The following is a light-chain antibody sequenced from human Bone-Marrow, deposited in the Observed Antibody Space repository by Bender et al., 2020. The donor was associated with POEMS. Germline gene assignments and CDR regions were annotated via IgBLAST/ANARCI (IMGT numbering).Light chain of an antibody. CDR2: EVS. J-gene: IGLJ3*02. V-gene: IGLV2-23*02. Sequence: QPALTQPASVSGSPGQSITISCAGTSSDVGSYDLVSWYQQHPGKAPKLMIYEVSKRPSGVSNRFSGSKSGNTASLTISGLQAEDEADYYCCSYAGGGTFVFGGGTKLTVL. CDR1: SSDVGSYDL. CDR3: CSYAGGGTFV.